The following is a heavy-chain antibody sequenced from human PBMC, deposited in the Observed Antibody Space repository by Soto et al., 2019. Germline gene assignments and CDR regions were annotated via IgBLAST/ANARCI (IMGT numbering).Heavy chain of an antibody. D-gene: IGHD2-15*01. J-gene: IGHJ4*02. V-gene: IGHV3-9*01. CDR2: ISWNSGSI. Sequence: GGSLRLSCAASGFTFDDYAMHWVRQAPGKGLEWVSGISWNSGSIGYADSVKGRFTISRDNAKNSLYLQMNSLRAEDTALYYCAKGGREDPYYFDYWGQGTLVTVSS. CDR3: AKGGREDPYYFDY. CDR1: GFTFDDYA.